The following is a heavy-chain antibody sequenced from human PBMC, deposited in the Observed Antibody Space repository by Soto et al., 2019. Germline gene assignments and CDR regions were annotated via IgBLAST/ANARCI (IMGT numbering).Heavy chain of an antibody. CDR3: AKANTAHYYFDY. CDR2: INPSSGST. V-gene: IGHV1-46*01. D-gene: IGHD4-17*01. CDR1: GYTFTNYY. Sequence: ASVKVSCKASGYTFTNYYMHWVRQAPGQGLEWMGIINPSSGSTTYAQKFQGRVTMTRDTSTTTVYMELSSLRSEDTAIYYCAKANTAHYYFDYWGQGXLVTVYS. J-gene: IGHJ4*02.